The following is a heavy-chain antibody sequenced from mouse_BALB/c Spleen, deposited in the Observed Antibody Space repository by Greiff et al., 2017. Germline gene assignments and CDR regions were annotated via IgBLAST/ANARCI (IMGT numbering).Heavy chain of an antibody. V-gene: IGHV1-63*02. D-gene: IGHD2-4*01. J-gene: IGHJ2*01. CDR1: GYTFTNYW. CDR2: IYPGGGYT. Sequence: QVQLQQSGAELVRPGTSVKISCKASGYTFTNYWLGWVKQRPGHGLEWIGDIYPGGGYTNYNEKFKGKATLTADTSSSTAYMQLSSLTSEDSAVYFCARFYYDYGYLDYWGQGTTLTVSS. CDR3: ARFYYDYGYLDY.